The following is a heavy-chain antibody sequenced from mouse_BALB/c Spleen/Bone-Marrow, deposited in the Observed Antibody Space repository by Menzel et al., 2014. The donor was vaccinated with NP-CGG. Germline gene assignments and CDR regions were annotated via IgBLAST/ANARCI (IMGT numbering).Heavy chain of an antibody. D-gene: IGHD1-1*01. CDR2: ISSGGSYT. Sequence: EVQVVESGGVLVKPGGSLKPSCAASGFTFSTYAMPWVRQSPEKRLEWVAEISSGGSYTYYPDTVTGRFTISRDNAKNTLYLEMSSLRSEDTAMYYCARDGYGSSDWGQGTLVTVSA. J-gene: IGHJ3*01. CDR3: ARDGYGSSD. CDR1: GFTFSTYA. V-gene: IGHV5-9-4*01.